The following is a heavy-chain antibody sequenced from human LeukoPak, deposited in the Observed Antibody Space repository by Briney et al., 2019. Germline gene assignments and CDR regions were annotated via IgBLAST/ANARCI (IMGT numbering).Heavy chain of an antibody. CDR2: IYHSGST. V-gene: IGHV4-38-2*02. Sequence: SETLSLTCTVSGYSISSGYYWGWIRQPPGKGLEWIGSIYHSGSTYDNPSLKSRVTISVDTSKNQYSLKLSSVTAADTAVYYCWTKEYNSGWYHSYYYYYMDVWGKGTTVTVSS. CDR1: GYSISSGYY. J-gene: IGHJ6*03. CDR3: WTKEYNSGWYHSYYYYYMDV. D-gene: IGHD6-19*01.